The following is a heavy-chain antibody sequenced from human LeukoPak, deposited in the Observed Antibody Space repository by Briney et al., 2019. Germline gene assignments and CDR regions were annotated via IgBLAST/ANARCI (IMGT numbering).Heavy chain of an antibody. CDR1: GGSISRSNW. CDR3: ATYYDILSGYTFDY. J-gene: IGHJ4*02. V-gene: IGHV4-4*02. Sequence: SETLSLTCTVSGGSISRSNWWSWVRQPPGKGLEWIGEIHDAGSTNYNPPLKSRVTMSLDKSKNQFSLNLNSVTAADTAVYYCATYYDILSGYTFDYWGQGTLVAVSS. D-gene: IGHD3-9*01. CDR2: IHDAGST.